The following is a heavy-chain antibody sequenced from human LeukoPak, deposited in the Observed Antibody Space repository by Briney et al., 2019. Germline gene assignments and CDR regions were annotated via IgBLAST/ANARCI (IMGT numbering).Heavy chain of an antibody. CDR2: ISSSSSYI. V-gene: IGHV3-21*04. CDR1: GFTFSSYS. CDR3: AKSIAVAFYS. Sequence: GGSLRLSCAASGFTFSSYSMNWVRQAPGKGLEWVSSISSSSSYIYYADSVKGRFTISRDNSKNTLYLQMNSLRAEDTAVYYCAKSIAVAFYSWGQGTLVTVSS. D-gene: IGHD6-19*01. J-gene: IGHJ4*02.